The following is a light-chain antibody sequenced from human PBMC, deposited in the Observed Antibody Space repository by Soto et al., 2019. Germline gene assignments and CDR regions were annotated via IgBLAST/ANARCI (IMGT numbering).Light chain of an antibody. V-gene: IGKV1-5*01. J-gene: IGKJ1*01. Sequence: DIEMTQSPSTLSASVGDRVTITCRASQTIRNWLAWYQQRPGKAPKVLIYDASTLESGVPARFSGSGSETEFTLTISSLQPEDSATYYCQHDNSDPWTFGQGTKVEIK. CDR2: DAS. CDR3: QHDNSDPWT. CDR1: QTIRNW.